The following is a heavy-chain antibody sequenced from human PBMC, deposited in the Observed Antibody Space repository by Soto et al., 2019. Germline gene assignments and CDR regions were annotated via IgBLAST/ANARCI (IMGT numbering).Heavy chain of an antibody. CDR2: INPNSGGT. D-gene: IGHD2-2*02. Sequence: ASVKVSCKASGYTFTGYYMHWVRQAPGQGLEWMGWINPNSGGTNYAQKFQGRVTMTRDTSISTAYMELSRLRSDDTAVYYCARTKYCSSTSCYNRPFDYWDQGTLVTVSS. J-gene: IGHJ4*02. CDR1: GYTFTGYY. V-gene: IGHV1-2*02. CDR3: ARTKYCSSTSCYNRPFDY.